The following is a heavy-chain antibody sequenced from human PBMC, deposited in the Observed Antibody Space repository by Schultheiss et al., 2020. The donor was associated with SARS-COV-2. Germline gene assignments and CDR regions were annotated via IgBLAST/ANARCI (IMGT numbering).Heavy chain of an antibody. J-gene: IGHJ6*02. Sequence: GGSLRLSCSASGFTFSSYAMHWVRQAPGKGLVWVSRINSDGSSTSYADSVKGRFTISRDNAKNTLYLQMNSLRAEDTAVYYCARTRGKYYYGMDVWGQGTTVTVSS. CDR2: INSDGSST. V-gene: IGHV3-74*01. CDR1: GFTFSSYA. CDR3: ARTRGKYYYGMDV.